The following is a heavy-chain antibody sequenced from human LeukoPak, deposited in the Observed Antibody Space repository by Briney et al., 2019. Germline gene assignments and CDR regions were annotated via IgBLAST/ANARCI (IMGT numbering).Heavy chain of an antibody. Sequence: GGSLRLSCAASGFTFRSHWMSWVRQAPGKGLEWVANIKQEGSEKYYVDPVKGRFTVSRDNAKNSLYLQINSLRAEDTAVYYCAREGGNGWSLDYWGQGTLVTVSS. V-gene: IGHV3-7*03. J-gene: IGHJ4*02. CDR2: IKQEGSEK. D-gene: IGHD6-19*01. CDR3: AREGGNGWSLDY. CDR1: GFTFRSHW.